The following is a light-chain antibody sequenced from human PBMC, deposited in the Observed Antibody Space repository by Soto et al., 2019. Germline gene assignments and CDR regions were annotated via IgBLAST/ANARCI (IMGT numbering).Light chain of an antibody. CDR1: QSVTRY. CDR2: GAS. CDR3: QQYFEWPPMT. J-gene: IGKJ1*01. V-gene: IGKV3-15*01. Sequence: EIVLTQSPGSLSLSPGERVTLSCRASQSVTRYLAWYQQKPGQAPRLLISGASTRAAGISDRFRGSGSGTELTLTISSLRSEDSAIYYCQQYFEWPPMTFGQGTKVDIK.